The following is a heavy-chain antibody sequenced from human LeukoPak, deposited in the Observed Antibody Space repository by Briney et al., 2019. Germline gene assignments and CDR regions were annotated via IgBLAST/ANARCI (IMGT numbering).Heavy chain of an antibody. V-gene: IGHV1-46*01. CDR2: IYPSGGTT. CDR1: GYTFTEYY. Sequence: ASVKVSCKTSGYTFTEYYIHWVRQAPGQGLEWIGIIYPSGGTTDTSRTFQGRVTVTRDTSTSTVYMELRTLRSEDTAIYYCIREFHGCHFDYWGPGTLDTVSS. J-gene: IGHJ4*02. D-gene: IGHD2-8*01. CDR3: IREFHGCHFDY.